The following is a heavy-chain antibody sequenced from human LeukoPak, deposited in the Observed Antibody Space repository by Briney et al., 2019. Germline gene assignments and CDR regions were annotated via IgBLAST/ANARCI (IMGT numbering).Heavy chain of an antibody. V-gene: IGHV4-34*01. CDR3: ARINSGSYSSYYYYYMDV. J-gene: IGHJ6*03. D-gene: IGHD1-26*01. Sequence: PSETLSLTCAVYGGSFSGYYWSWIRQPPGKGLEWIGEINHSGSTNYNPPLKSRVTISVDTSKNQFSLKLSSVTAADTAVYYCARINSGSYSSYYYYYMDVWGKGTTVTVSS. CDR1: GGSFSGYY. CDR2: INHSGST.